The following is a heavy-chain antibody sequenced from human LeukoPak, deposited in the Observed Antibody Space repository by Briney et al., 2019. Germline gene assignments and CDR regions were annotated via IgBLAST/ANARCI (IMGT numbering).Heavy chain of an antibody. J-gene: IGHJ5*02. Sequence: GGSLRLSCAASGFIFSSYWMSWVRQAPGKGLEWVATIKTDGSEKYYVDSVKGRFTISRDNANNSLYLQMNSLRAEDTAVYYCLRYCSGGVCPGWFDPWGQGTLVTVSS. V-gene: IGHV3-7*01. CDR2: IKTDGSEK. CDR1: GFIFSSYW. CDR3: LRYCSGGVCPGWFDP. D-gene: IGHD2-8*02.